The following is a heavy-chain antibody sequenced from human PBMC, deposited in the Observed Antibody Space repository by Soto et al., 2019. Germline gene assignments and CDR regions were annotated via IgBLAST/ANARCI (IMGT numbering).Heavy chain of an antibody. Sequence: GGYPELSCAASGFTCSSAWMTWVRQAPGKRLEWVGRIKSKTDGGTTDYAAPVKGRFTISRDDSKNTLYLQMNSLKTEDTAVYYCTSDIVVVPAAGDNYYYYSGMDVWGPGTTVTVS. J-gene: IGHJ6*02. CDR2: IKSKTDGGTT. V-gene: IGHV3-15*01. CDR1: GFTCSSAW. CDR3: TSDIVVVPAAGDNYYYYSGMDV. D-gene: IGHD2-2*01.